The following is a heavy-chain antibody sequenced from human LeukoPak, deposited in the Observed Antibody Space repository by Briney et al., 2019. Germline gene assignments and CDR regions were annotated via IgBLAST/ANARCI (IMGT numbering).Heavy chain of an antibody. CDR2: IKPDGSEK. D-gene: IGHD6-19*01. J-gene: IGHJ4*02. Sequence: GSLRLSCAASGVTFGSYWMTWVRQAPGKGLECVANIKPDGSEKHYVDSVEGRLTISRDNAKNSLFLEMNSLRAEDTAVYYCARGRMAVAGSYEYWGQGTLVTVSS. V-gene: IGHV3-7*05. CDR1: GVTFGSYW. CDR3: ARGRMAVAGSYEY.